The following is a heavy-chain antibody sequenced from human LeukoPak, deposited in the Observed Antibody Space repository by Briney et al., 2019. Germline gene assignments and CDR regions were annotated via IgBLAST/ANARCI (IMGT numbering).Heavy chain of an antibody. D-gene: IGHD6-13*01. CDR1: GYTFTSYG. J-gene: IGHJ6*03. CDR3: ARLAIAAAVNYYYYYMDV. V-gene: IGHV1-18*01. CDR2: ISAYNGNT. Sequence: ASVKVSCKASGYTFTSYGISWVRQAPGQGLEWMGWISAYNGNTNYAQKLQGRVTMTTDTSTSTAYMELRSLRSDDTAVYYCARLAIAAAVNYYYYYMDVWGKGTTVTASS.